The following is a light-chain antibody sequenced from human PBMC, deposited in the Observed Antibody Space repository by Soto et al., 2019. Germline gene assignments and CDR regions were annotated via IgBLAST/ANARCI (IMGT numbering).Light chain of an antibody. CDR3: QQSFSTPFT. Sequence: DIQMTQSPASLSASVGDRVTITCRASQIISSYLNWYQQKPGKAPKLLIYAASSLHSGVPSRFSGSGSGTDFTLTIVNLQPEDFATYFCQQSFSTPFTFGPGTKVDIK. V-gene: IGKV1-39*01. J-gene: IGKJ3*01. CDR1: QIISSY. CDR2: AAS.